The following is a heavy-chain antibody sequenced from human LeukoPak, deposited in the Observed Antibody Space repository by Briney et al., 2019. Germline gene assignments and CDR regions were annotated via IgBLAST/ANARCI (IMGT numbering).Heavy chain of an antibody. CDR3: ARGGRNDLQSWFDP. CDR2: MSSSSLK. D-gene: IGHD1-14*01. J-gene: IGHJ5*02. Sequence: PGRSLRLSCAGSGFTFSGYDMIWIRQPPGKGLEWVAHMSSSSLKYTRYAESVKGRFTISRDNAKNTVYLEMDSLTTSDTALYYCARGGRNDLQSWFDPWGQGTLVTVSS. CDR1: GFTFSGYD. V-gene: IGHV3-11*06.